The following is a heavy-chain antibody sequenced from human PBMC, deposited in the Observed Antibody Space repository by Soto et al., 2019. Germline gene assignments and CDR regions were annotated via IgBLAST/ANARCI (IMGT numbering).Heavy chain of an antibody. CDR2: ISAYNGNT. D-gene: IGHD3-10*01. Sequence: ASVKVSCKASGYTFTTYGMSWVRQAPGQGLEWMGWISAYNGNTNYAQKLQGRVTMTTETSTRTAYMELRSLRSDDTAVYYCASFDMRGEDDYYYYGMDVWGQGTTVTVSS. CDR3: ASFDMRGEDDYYYYGMDV. J-gene: IGHJ6*02. CDR1: GYTFTTYG. V-gene: IGHV1-18*01.